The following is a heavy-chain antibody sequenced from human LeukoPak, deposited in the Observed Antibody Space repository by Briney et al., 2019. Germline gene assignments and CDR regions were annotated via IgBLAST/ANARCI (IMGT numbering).Heavy chain of an antibody. CDR2: MNPNSGNA. J-gene: IGHJ5*02. V-gene: IGHV1-8*01. CDR1: GYTFTSYD. Sequence: ASVKVSCKASGYTFTSYDINWVRQETGQGLEWMGWMNPNSGNAGYAQKFQGRVTMTRNTSISTAYMELSNLRPEDTAVYYCAGDGSGTYWAYYNWFDPWGQGTLVTVSS. CDR3: AGDGSGTYWAYYNWFDP. D-gene: IGHD3-10*01.